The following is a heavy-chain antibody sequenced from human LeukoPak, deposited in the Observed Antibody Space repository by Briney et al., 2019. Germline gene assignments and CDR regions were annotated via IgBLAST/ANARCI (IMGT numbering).Heavy chain of an antibody. V-gene: IGHV3-7*01. Sequence: AGWSLRLSCAASKFTFSSYWRSWVRQAPGKGLEWVANIKQDGSVQFYMDSLKGRFSVSRDNAKNSLYLQMNGLRVEDTAVYYCTRLQIAVAGPNWFDPWGQGTLVTVSS. D-gene: IGHD6-19*01. CDR3: TRLQIAVAGPNWFDP. CDR2: IKQDGSVQ. CDR1: KFTFSSYW. J-gene: IGHJ5*02.